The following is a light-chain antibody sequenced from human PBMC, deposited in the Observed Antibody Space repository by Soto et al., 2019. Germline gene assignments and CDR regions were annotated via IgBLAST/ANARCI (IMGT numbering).Light chain of an antibody. CDR3: QQYNDWLWT. J-gene: IGKJ1*01. V-gene: IGKV3-15*01. CDR1: QSVSNN. CDR2: GTS. Sequence: EIVMTQSRATLSVSPGERATLSCRASQSVSNNLAWYQHIPSQAPRLLIYGTSTRATGIPARFSGSGSGTEFTLTISSLQSEDFAVYYCQQYNDWLWTFGQGTKVEMK.